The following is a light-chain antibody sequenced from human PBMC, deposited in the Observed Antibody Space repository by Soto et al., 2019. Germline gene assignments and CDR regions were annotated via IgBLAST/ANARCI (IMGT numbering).Light chain of an antibody. Sequence: DVVMTQSPLSLPVTLGQPASISCRSSQSLIHSDGNTYLNWFQQGPGQSPRRLIYKISDRDSGVPDRFSGSGSGTDFTLKISRVEAEDVGVYYCMQCTHWPWTFGQGTEVEIK. CDR3: MQCTHWPWT. CDR2: KIS. V-gene: IGKV2-30*02. CDR1: QSLIHSDGNTY. J-gene: IGKJ1*01.